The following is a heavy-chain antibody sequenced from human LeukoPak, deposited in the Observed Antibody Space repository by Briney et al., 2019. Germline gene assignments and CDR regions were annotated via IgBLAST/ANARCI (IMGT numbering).Heavy chain of an antibody. Sequence: PGGSLRLSCAASGFTFSSYTMSWVRQAPGKGLEWVSAISGSGGSTYYADSVKGRFTISGDNSKNTLYLQMNSLRAEDTAVYYCAILPPGGTRYMDVWGKGTTVTVSS. CDR2: ISGSGGST. V-gene: IGHV3-23*01. J-gene: IGHJ6*03. CDR1: GFTFSSYT. CDR3: AILPPGGTRYMDV. D-gene: IGHD1-7*01.